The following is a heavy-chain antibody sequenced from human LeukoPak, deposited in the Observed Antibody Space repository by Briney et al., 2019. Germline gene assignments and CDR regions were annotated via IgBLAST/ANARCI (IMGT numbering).Heavy chain of an antibody. V-gene: IGHV3-30*04. Sequence: GGSLRLSCAASGFTFSSYAMHWVRQAPGKGLEWVAVISYDGSNKYYAGSVKGRFTISRDNSKNTLYLQMNSLRAEDTAVYYCAREDSYGYPFDYWGQGTLVTVSS. CDR1: GFTFSSYA. CDR3: AREDSYGYPFDY. D-gene: IGHD5-18*01. J-gene: IGHJ4*02. CDR2: ISYDGSNK.